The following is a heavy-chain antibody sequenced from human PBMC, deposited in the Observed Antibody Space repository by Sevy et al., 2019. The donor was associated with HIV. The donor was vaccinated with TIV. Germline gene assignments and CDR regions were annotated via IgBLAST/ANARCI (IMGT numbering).Heavy chain of an antibody. Sequence: GESLKISCAASGFTFSDYYMSWIRQAPGKGLEWVSYISRSGSTINCADSVKGRFTISRDNAKNSLYLQINSLRAEDSAVYYCARENTMIEEPGWFDPWGQGTLVTVSS. D-gene: IGHD3-22*01. CDR2: ISRSGSTI. CDR1: GFTFSDYY. J-gene: IGHJ5*02. CDR3: ARENTMIEEPGWFDP. V-gene: IGHV3-11*01.